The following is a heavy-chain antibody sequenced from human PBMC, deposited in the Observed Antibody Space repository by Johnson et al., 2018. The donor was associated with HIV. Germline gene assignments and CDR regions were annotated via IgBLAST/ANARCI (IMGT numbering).Heavy chain of an antibody. CDR2: MSYDGSDK. J-gene: IGHJ3*02. Sequence: QVQLVESGGGVVQPGRSLRLSCAVSGFTLSRYVMHWVRQAPGNGLEWVAVMSYDGSDKYYADSVKGRFTIFRDDSKNTLYLQMNSLRAEDTAVYYCARDQVVEMATIIGDDAFDIWGQGTMVTVSS. D-gene: IGHD5-24*01. V-gene: IGHV3-30*04. CDR3: ARDQVVEMATIIGDDAFDI. CDR1: GFTLSRYV.